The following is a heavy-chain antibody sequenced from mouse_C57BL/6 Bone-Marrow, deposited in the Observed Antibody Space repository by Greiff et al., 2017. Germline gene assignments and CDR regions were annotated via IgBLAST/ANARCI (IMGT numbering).Heavy chain of an antibody. V-gene: IGHV5-17*01. CDR3: ARLEIPTTGVYYYYAMDY. CDR2: ISSGSSTI. Sequence: EVQLQESGGGLVKPGGSLKLSCAASGFTFSDYGMHWVRQAPEKGLEWVAYISSGSSTIYYADTVKGRFTISRDNAKNTLFLQMTSLGSEDTAMYYCARLEIPTTGVYYYYAMDYWGQGTSVTVSS. J-gene: IGHJ4*01. D-gene: IGHD1-1*01. CDR1: GFTFSDYG.